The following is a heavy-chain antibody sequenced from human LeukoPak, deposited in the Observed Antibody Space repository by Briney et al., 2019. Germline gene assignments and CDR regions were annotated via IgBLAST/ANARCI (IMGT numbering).Heavy chain of an antibody. CDR1: GFTFDDYA. CDR2: ISWNSGSI. J-gene: IGHJ4*02. Sequence: PGRSLRLSCAASGFTFDDYAMHWVRQAPGKGLEWVSGISWNSGSIGYADSAKGRFTISRDNAKNSLYLQMNSLRAEDTALYYCAKDTEQGGIYSSGWYYFDYWGQGTLVTVSS. D-gene: IGHD6-19*01. CDR3: AKDTEQGGIYSSGWYYFDY. V-gene: IGHV3-9*01.